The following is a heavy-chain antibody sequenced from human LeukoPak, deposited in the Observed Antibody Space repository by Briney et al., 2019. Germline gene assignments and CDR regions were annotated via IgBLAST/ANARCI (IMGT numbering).Heavy chain of an antibody. J-gene: IGHJ3*02. CDR2: ISYDGSNK. D-gene: IGHD3-22*01. V-gene: IGHV3-30*04. Sequence: GGSLRLSCAASGFTFSSYAMHWVRQAPGKGLEWVAVISYDGSNKYYADSVKGRFTISRDNSKNTLYLQMNSLRAEDTAVYYCAREKVVVIKEDAFDIWGQGTMVTVSS. CDR3: AREKVVVIKEDAFDI. CDR1: GFTFSSYA.